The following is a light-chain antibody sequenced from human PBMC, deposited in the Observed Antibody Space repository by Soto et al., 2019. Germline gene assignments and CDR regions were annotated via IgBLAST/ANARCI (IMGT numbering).Light chain of an antibody. CDR2: DAS. J-gene: IGKJ4*01. CDR3: QQRSNWPT. Sequence: EVVLIQSLATLCLCPGERATLSCRASQSVGSYLAWYQHKPGQAPRLLISDASNRATGIPARFSGSGSETDFTLTISSLEPEDFAVYYCQQRSNWPTFGGGTKVDI. V-gene: IGKV3-11*01. CDR1: QSVGSY.